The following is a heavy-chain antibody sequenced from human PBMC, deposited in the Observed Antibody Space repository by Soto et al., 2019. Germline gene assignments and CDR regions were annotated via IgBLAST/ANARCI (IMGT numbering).Heavy chain of an antibody. J-gene: IGHJ4*02. D-gene: IGHD3-9*01. CDR3: TIVHFDILTGYHPYLDY. CDR1: GFTFTNAW. V-gene: IGHV3-15*01. CDR2: IKSQTDGGTT. Sequence: PGGSLRLSCAASGFTFTNAWMSWVRQAPGKGLEWVGRIKSQTDGGTTDYAAPVKGRFTISRDDSKNTLYLQMKSLKTEDTAVYYCTIVHFDILTGYHPYLDYWGQGTLVTVSS.